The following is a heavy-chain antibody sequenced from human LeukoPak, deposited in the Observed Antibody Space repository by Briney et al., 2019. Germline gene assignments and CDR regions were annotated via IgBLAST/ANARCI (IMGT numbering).Heavy chain of an antibody. D-gene: IGHD2-2*01. CDR3: ARVYCSSTSCYYGGWFDP. V-gene: IGHV4-31*03. CDR1: GGSISSGGYY. CDR2: IYYSGST. Sequence: TLSLTCTVSGGSISSGGYYWSWIRQHPGKGLEWIGYIYYSGSTYYNPSLKSRVTISVDTSKNQFSLKLSSVTAADTAVYYCARVYCSSTSCYYGGWFDPWGQGTLVTVSS. J-gene: IGHJ5*02.